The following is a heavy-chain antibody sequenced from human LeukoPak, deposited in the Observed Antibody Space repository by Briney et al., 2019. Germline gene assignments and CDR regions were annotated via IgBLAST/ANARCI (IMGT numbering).Heavy chain of an antibody. D-gene: IGHD2-21*02. CDR2: IKRDGSEK. CDR1: GFTFTSYW. V-gene: IGHV3-7*01. J-gene: IGHJ4*02. CDR3: ASVSRGRSDWDH. Sequence: PGGSLRLSCAASGFTFTSYWMSWVRQAPGKGLEWVANIKRDGSEKQYVSAVKGRFTIARDNAKNSLYLQMNSLRAEDTAVYYCASVSRGRSDWDHWGQGTLVTVSS.